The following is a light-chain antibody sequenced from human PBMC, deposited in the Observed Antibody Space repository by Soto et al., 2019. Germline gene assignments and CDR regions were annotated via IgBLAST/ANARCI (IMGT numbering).Light chain of an antibody. Sequence: QSALTQPPSASGSPGQSVTISCTGTSSDVGGYNYVSWYQQHPGKAPKLMIYEVSKGPSGVPDRFSGSKSGNTASLTVSGLQAEDEADYYCSSYAGSNNVVFCGGTKLTVL. J-gene: IGLJ2*01. CDR3: SSYAGSNNVV. CDR1: SSDVGGYNY. V-gene: IGLV2-8*01. CDR2: EVS.